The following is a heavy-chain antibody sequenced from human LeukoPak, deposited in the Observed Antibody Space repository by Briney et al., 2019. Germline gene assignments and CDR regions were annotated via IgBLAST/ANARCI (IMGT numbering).Heavy chain of an antibody. Sequence: TGGSLRLSCAASGFSFSGSAMHWVRQASGKGLEWVGLIRSKATSYATAYGASVKGRFIIPRDDSKNTAYLQMNSLKTEDTAVYYCSAPYGDYPGGGMDVWGQGTTVTVSS. J-gene: IGHJ6*02. CDR1: GFSFSGSA. V-gene: IGHV3-73*01. CDR3: SAPYGDYPGGGMDV. CDR2: IRSKATSYAT. D-gene: IGHD4-17*01.